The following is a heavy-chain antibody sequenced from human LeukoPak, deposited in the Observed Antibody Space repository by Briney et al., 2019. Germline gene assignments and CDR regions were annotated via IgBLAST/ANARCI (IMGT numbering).Heavy chain of an antibody. J-gene: IGHJ4*02. V-gene: IGHV3-23*01. CDR1: GFTFSSYA. CDR2: ISGSGGST. Sequence: SGGSLRLSCAASGFTFSSYAMSWVRQAPGKGLEWVSAISGSGGSTYYADSVKGRFTISRDNSKNTLYLQMNSLRAEDTAVYYCAKSISGYVGGDYWGQGTLVTVSS. D-gene: IGHD5-12*01. CDR3: AKSISGYVGGDY.